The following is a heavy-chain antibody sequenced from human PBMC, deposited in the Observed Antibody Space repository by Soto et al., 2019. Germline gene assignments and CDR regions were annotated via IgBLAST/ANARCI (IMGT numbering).Heavy chain of an antibody. J-gene: IGHJ5*02. CDR2: IHHSGKT. V-gene: IGHV4-34*02. CDR3: ASGQDTWFDP. D-gene: IGHD5-18*01. Sequence: QVQLQQWGAGLLKPSETLSLTGAVHGGSLTDDHWNWIRQAPGKGLEWIAEIHHSGKTKYNPSLKSRVTISIDTSKNHISLNVTSVTAADTAIYYCASGQDTWFDPWGQGSLVSVSS. CDR1: GGSLTDDH.